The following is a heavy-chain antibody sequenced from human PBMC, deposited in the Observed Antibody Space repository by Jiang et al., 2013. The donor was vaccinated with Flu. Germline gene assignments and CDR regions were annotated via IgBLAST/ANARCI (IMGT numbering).Heavy chain of an antibody. V-gene: IGHV5-10-1*01. CDR1: GYSFTNYY. CDR3: ARQGSGTTVDFYYYTMDV. Sequence: SLRISCKTSGYSFTNYYITWCARCPGKAWSGWGGWSLVNIIPTTVVIQGHVTMSGDKSISTAYLQWSSLKASDTAIYYCARQGSGTTVDFYYYTMDVWGQGTTVTVSS. J-gene: IGHJ6*02. CDR2: WSLVNIIP. D-gene: IGHD1-1*01.